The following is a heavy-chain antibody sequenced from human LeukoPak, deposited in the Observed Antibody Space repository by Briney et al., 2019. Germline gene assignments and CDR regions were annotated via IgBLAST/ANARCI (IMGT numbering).Heavy chain of an antibody. CDR2: INHSGST. V-gene: IGHV4-34*01. CDR1: GGSFSEYD. CDR3: ARGPRGLGMAGTFDY. D-gene: IGHD6-19*01. Sequence: KPSETLSLTCAVYGGSFSEYDWSWIRQPPGKGLEWTAEINHSGSTNYNPSLKSRVTISVDTSKTQFSLKLSSVTAADTAVYYCARGPRGLGMAGTFDYWGQGTLVTVSS. J-gene: IGHJ4*02.